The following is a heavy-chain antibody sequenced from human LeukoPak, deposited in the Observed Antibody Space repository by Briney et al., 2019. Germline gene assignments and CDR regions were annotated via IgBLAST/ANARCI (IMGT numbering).Heavy chain of an antibody. CDR2: ISSSSFSI. V-gene: IGHV3-48*04. CDR1: GFTFNTYS. J-gene: IGHJ5*01. Sequence: PGGSLRLSCAASGFTFNTYSMNWVRQAPGKGLEWVSYISSSSFSIYYTDSVKGRFTVSRDNAKNSLHLQMNSLRAEDTAVYYCARDSPATGGWFDSWGQGTLVTVSS. CDR3: ARDSPATGGWFDS. D-gene: IGHD3-10*01.